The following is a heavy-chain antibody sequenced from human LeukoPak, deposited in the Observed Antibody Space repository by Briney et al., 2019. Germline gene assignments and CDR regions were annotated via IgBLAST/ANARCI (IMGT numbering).Heavy chain of an antibody. Sequence: SVKVSCKASGGTFTSYAISWVRQAPGQGLEWMGGIIPIFGTANYAQKFQGRVTITADESTSTAYMELSSLRSEDTAVYYCASVSYYYDSSGYAPFDYWGQGTLVTVSS. D-gene: IGHD3-22*01. J-gene: IGHJ4*02. V-gene: IGHV1-69*13. CDR2: IIPIFGTA. CDR3: ASVSYYYDSSGYAPFDY. CDR1: GGTFTSYA.